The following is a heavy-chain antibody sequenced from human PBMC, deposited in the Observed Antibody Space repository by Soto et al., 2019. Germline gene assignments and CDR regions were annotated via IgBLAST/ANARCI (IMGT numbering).Heavy chain of an antibody. J-gene: IGHJ4*02. CDR2: IYYSGST. Sequence: SETLSLTCTVSGGSISSYYWSWIRQPPGKGLEWIGYIYYSGSTNYNPSLKSRVTISVDTSKNQFSLKLSSVTAADTAVYYCARDTGNNWNYGEYYFDYWGQGTLVTVSS. V-gene: IGHV4-59*01. CDR1: GGSISSYY. D-gene: IGHD1-7*01. CDR3: ARDTGNNWNYGEYYFDY.